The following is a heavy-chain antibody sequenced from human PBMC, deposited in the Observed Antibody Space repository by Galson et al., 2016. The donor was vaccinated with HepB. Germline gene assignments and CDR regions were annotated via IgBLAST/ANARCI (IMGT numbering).Heavy chain of an antibody. CDR3: ARGDTSGSPGRDY. V-gene: IGHV3-53*01. J-gene: IGHJ4*02. CDR1: GFTVSSSY. D-gene: IGHD3-22*01. Sequence: SLRLSCAASGFTVSSSYLGGARKAPGKGLEWVSVIYSGGITYYADSVKGRFTISRDNSKNTLYLQMNSLKAEDTAVYYCARGDTSGSPGRDYWGQGTLVTVSS. CDR2: IYSGGIT.